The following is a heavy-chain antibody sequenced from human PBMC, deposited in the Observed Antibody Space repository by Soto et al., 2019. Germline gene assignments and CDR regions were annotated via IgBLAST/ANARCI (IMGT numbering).Heavy chain of an antibody. J-gene: IGHJ5*02. V-gene: IGHV4-38-2*01. CDR3: ATGGILVVVAVTHWFDP. CDR1: GYSISSGYY. D-gene: IGHD2-15*01. CDR2: IYHSGST. Sequence: TSEPLSLTCAVSGYSISSGYYWGWIRQPPGKGLEWIGIIYHSGSTYYNPSLESRVTISVDTSKNQFSLKLSSVTAADTAVYYCATGGILVVVAVTHWFDPWGQGTLVTGTS.